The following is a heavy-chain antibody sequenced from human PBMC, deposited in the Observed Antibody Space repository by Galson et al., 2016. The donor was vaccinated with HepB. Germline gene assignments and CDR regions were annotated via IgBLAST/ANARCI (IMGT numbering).Heavy chain of an antibody. CDR2: IYPGDSDT. CDR1: GYSFSTYW. V-gene: IGHV5-51*01. Sequence: QSGAEVKKPGESLQISCKGSGYSFSTYWIAWVRQMPGKGLEWMGIIYPGDSDTRYSPSFQGQVTISADKSISTAYLQWSSLKASDTAMYYCARRGRSWELPDDYWGQGTLVTVSS. J-gene: IGHJ4*02. D-gene: IGHD1-26*01. CDR3: ARRGRSWELPDDY.